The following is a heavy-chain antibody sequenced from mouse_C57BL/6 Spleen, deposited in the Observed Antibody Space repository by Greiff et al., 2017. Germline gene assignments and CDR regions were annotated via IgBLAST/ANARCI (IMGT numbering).Heavy chain of an antibody. J-gene: IGHJ4*01. Sequence: VHVKQSVAELVRPGASVKLSCTASGFNIKNTYMHWVKQRPEQGLEWIGRIDPANGNTKYAPKFQGKATITADTSSNTAYLQLSSLTSEDTAIYYCARVVDGYYDAMDYWGQGTSVTVSS. CDR3: ARVVDGYYDAMDY. CDR1: GFNIKNTY. V-gene: IGHV14-3*01. CDR2: IDPANGNT. D-gene: IGHD2-3*01.